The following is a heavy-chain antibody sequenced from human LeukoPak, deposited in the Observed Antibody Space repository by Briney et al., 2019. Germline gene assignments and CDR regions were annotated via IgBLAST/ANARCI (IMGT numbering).Heavy chain of an antibody. Sequence: SETLSLTCTVSGGSISSSSYYWGWIRQPPGKGLEWIGSIYYSGGTYYNPSLKSRVTISVDTSKNQFSLKLSSVTAADTAVYYCARTPNSSGWAVDYWGQGTLVTVSS. V-gene: IGHV4-39*01. J-gene: IGHJ4*02. CDR1: GGSISSSSYY. CDR2: IYYSGGT. CDR3: ARTPNSSGWAVDY. D-gene: IGHD6-19*01.